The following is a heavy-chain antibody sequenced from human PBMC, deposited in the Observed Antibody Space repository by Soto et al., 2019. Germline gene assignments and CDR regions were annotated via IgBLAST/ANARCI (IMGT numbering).Heavy chain of an antibody. CDR2: ISAYNGNT. CDR3: ARCKGIAAADWFDP. J-gene: IGHJ5*02. Sequence: GASVKVSCKASGYTFTSYDINWVRQATGQGLEWMGWISAYNGNTNYAQKLQGRVTMTTDTSTSTAYMELRSLRSDDTAVYYCARCKGIAAADWFDPWGQGTLVTVSS. D-gene: IGHD6-13*01. CDR1: GYTFTSYD. V-gene: IGHV1-18*01.